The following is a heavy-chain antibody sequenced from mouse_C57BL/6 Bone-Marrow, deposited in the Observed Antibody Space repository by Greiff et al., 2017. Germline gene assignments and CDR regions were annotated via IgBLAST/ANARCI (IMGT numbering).Heavy chain of an antibody. D-gene: IGHD2-1*01. CDR1: GYTFTSYW. Sequence: QVQLKQPGTELVKPGASVKLSCKASGYTFTSYWMHWVKQRPGQGLEWIGNINPSNGGTNYNEKFKSKATLTVDKSSSTAYMQLSSLTSEASAVYFCQYCNYVHWYCYVWGTGTTVTVSS. J-gene: IGHJ1*03. V-gene: IGHV1-53*01. CDR3: QYCNYVHWYCYV. CDR2: INPSNGGT.